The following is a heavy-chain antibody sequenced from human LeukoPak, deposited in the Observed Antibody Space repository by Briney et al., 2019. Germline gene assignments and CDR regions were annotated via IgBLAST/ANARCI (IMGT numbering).Heavy chain of an antibody. J-gene: IGHJ4*02. CDR3: ARHGDYYDSSGYRYEPDYFDY. CDR1: GGSISSSSYY. V-gene: IGHV4-39*01. Sequence: SETLSLTCTVSGGSISSSSYYWGWIRQPPGKGLEWIGSIYYSGSTYYNPSLKSRVTISVDTSKNQFSLKLSSVTAADTAVYYCARHGDYYDSSGYRYEPDYFDYWGQGTLVTVSS. D-gene: IGHD3-22*01. CDR2: IYYSGST.